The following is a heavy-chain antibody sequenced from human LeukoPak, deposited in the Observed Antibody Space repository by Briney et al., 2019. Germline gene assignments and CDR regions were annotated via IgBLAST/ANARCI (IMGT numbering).Heavy chain of an antibody. CDR1: GFTFSSYA. D-gene: IGHD4-17*01. CDR3: AKEGNDYGDYYFDY. V-gene: IGHV3-23*01. Sequence: GGSLRLSCAASGFTFSSYALSWVRQAPGKGLEWVSTITSSGGSTYYADSVKGRFTISRDNSKNTLYLQLSSLRPEDTAVYYCAKEGNDYGDYYFDYWGQGTLVTVSS. J-gene: IGHJ4*02. CDR2: ITSSGGST.